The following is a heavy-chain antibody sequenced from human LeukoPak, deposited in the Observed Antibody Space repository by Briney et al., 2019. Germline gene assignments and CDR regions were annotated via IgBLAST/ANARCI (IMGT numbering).Heavy chain of an antibody. CDR1: GFTFSSYE. Sequence: PGGSLRLSCAASGFTFSSYEMNWVRQAPGKGLEWVSYISSSGSTIYYADSVKGRFTISGDNAKNSLYLQMNSLRAEDTAVYYCARESRDAYNKGSFDYWGQGTLVTVSS. D-gene: IGHD5-24*01. CDR3: ARESRDAYNKGSFDY. CDR2: ISSSGSTI. J-gene: IGHJ4*02. V-gene: IGHV3-48*03.